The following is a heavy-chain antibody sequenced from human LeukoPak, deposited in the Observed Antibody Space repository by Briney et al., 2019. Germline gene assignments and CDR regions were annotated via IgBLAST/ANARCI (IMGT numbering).Heavy chain of an antibody. J-gene: IGHJ6*03. CDR1: GFTFSRNV. CDR3: ARGGIPTGPYYYFYYIDL. V-gene: IGHV3-30*01. Sequence: QPGGSLRLSCAASGFTFSRNVMHWVRQAPGKGLEWVALISYDGNNKFYADSVKGRFTISRDNSRNTLYLQMNSLSGEDAAVYSCARGGIPTGPYYYFYYIDLWGKGTAVTVSS. CDR2: ISYDGNNK. D-gene: IGHD3-10*01.